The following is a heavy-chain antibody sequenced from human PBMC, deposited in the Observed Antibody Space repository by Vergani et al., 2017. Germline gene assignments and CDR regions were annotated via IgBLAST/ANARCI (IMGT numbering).Heavy chain of an antibody. J-gene: IGHJ4*02. CDR3: AYEAYCGGDCYSNY. Sequence: QVQLVQSGAEVKKPGASVKVSCKASGYTFTSYAISWVRQAPGQGLEWMGRIIPIFGTANYAQKFQGRVTITADESTSTAYMELSSLRSEDTAVYYCAYEAYCGGDCYSNYWGQGTLVTVSS. CDR2: IIPIFGTA. CDR1: GYTFTSYA. V-gene: IGHV1-69*18. D-gene: IGHD2-21*02.